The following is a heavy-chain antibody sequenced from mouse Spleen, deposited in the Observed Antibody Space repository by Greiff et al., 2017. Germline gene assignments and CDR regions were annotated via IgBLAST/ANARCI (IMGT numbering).Heavy chain of an antibody. Sequence: EVKLVESGGGLVKPGGSLKLSCAASGFTFSSYAMSWVRQTPEKRLEWVATISSGGGNTYYPDSVKGRFTISRDNAKNTLYLQMSSLKSEDTAMYYCARHEITTATNAMDYWGQGTSVTVSS. CDR2: ISSGGGNT. J-gene: IGHJ4*01. D-gene: IGHD1-2*01. CDR3: ARHEITTATNAMDY. V-gene: IGHV5-9*04. CDR1: GFTFSSYA.